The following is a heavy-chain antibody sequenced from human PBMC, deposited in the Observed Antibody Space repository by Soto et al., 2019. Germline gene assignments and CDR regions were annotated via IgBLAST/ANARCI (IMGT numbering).Heavy chain of an antibody. CDR3: ARWGAYCSGGSCYDFQH. D-gene: IGHD2-15*01. CDR2: IIPIFGTA. V-gene: IGHV1-69*01. CDR1: GGTFSSYA. J-gene: IGHJ1*01. Sequence: QVQLVQSGAEVKKPGSSVKVSCKASGGTFSSYAISWVRQAPGQGLEWMGGIIPIFGTANYAQKFQGRVTITADESTSTAYMELSSLRSEDTAVYYCARWGAYCSGGSCYDFQHWGQGTLGTVSS.